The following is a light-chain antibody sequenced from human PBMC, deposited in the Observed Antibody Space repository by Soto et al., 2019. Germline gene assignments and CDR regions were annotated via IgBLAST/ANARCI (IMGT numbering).Light chain of an antibody. Sequence: QPVLTQPPSVSGAPGQRVTISCTGASSNVGPGDAVHWYQHLPGTAPKLLIYADNIRPSGVPDRFSASKSGTSASLAITGLQAEDEGDYYCQSYDNGLSVYVFGTGTKVTVL. CDR2: ADN. CDR1: SSNVGPGDA. J-gene: IGLJ1*01. V-gene: IGLV1-40*01. CDR3: QSYDNGLSVYV.